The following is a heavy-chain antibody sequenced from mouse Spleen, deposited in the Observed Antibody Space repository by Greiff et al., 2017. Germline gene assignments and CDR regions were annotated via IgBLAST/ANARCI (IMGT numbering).Heavy chain of an antibody. V-gene: IGHV5-9*01. D-gene: IGHD3-3*01. J-gene: IGHJ2*01. CDR3: ARPRDEYFDY. CDR1: GFTFSSYA. Sequence: EVMLVESGGGLVKLGGSLKLSCAASGFTFSSYAMSWVRQTPEKRLEWVATISSGGGNTYYPDSVKGRFTISRDNAKNTLYLQMSSLKSEDTAMYYCARPRDEYFDYWGQGTTLTVSS. CDR2: ISSGGGNT.